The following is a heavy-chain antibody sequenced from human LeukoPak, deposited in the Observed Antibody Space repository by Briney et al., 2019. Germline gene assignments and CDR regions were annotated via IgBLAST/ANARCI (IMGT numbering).Heavy chain of an antibody. CDR2: ISAYNGNT. CDR3: ALDYYDSSGYPLLGY. Sequence: ASVKVSCKASGYTFTSYGISWVRQAPGQGLKWMGWISAYNGNTNYAQKLQGRVTMTTDTSTSTAYMELRSLRSDDTAVYYCALDYYDSSGYPLLGYWGQGTLVTVSS. V-gene: IGHV1-18*01. CDR1: GYTFTSYG. J-gene: IGHJ4*02. D-gene: IGHD3-22*01.